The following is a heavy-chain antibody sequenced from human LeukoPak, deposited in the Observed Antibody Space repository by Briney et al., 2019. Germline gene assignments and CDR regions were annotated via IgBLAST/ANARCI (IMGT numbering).Heavy chain of an antibody. CDR1: GFTFSSYE. J-gene: IGHJ4*02. D-gene: IGHD1-26*01. CDR3: ARDRRELRY. V-gene: IGHV3-21*01. Sequence: GGSLRLSCAASGFTFSSYEMNWVRQAPGKGLEWVSSISSSSSYIYYADSVKGRFTISKDNAKNSLYLQMNSLRAEDTAVYYCARDRRELRYWGQGTLVTVSS. CDR2: ISSSSSYI.